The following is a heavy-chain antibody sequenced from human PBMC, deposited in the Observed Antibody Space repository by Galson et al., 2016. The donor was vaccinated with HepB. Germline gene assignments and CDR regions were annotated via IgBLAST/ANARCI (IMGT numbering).Heavy chain of an antibody. D-gene: IGHD6-19*01. CDR1: GFTCSSYA. CDR2: ISGSGATT. CDR3: AKGGQWLLRGPGWFDP. Sequence: SLRLSCAASGFTCSSYAMSWVRQAPGKGLEWVSTISGSGATTYVADSVKGRFTMSRDNSKNTLYLRMNSLRVEDTAIYYCAKGGQWLLRGPGWFDPWGQGTLVSVSS. V-gene: IGHV3-23*01. J-gene: IGHJ5*02.